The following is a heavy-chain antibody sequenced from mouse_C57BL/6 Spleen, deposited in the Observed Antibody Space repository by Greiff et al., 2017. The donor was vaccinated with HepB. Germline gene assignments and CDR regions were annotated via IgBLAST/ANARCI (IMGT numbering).Heavy chain of an antibody. CDR1: GYTFTSYW. CDR3: ARYGSGYKLFDY. Sequence: QVQLQQPGAELVMPGASVKLSCKASGYTFTSYWMHWVKQRPGQGLEWIGEIGPSDSYTNYNQKFKGKSTLTVDKSSSTAYMQLSSLTSEDSAVYYCARYGSGYKLFDYWGQGTTLTVSS. D-gene: IGHD3-2*02. CDR2: IGPSDSYT. V-gene: IGHV1-69*01. J-gene: IGHJ2*01.